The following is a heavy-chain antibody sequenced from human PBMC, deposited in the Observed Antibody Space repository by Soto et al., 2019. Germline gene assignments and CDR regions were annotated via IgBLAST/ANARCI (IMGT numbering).Heavy chain of an antibody. V-gene: IGHV6-1*01. CDR2: TYYRSKWYN. CDR3: ARVTTTLTTNWFAP. CDR1: GDSVSSNSAA. D-gene: IGHD4-17*01. J-gene: IGHJ5*02. Sequence: SQTLSLTCAISGDSVSSNSAAWNWIRQSPSRGLEWLGRTYYRSKWYNDYAVSVKSRITINPDASKNQFSLHLNSVTPEDTAVYYCARVTTTLTTNWFAPWGQGTLVTVSS.